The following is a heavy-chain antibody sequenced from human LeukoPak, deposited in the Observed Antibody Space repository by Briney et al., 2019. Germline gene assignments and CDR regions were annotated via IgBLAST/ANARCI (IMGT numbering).Heavy chain of an antibody. V-gene: IGHV4-4*07. CDR2: MDTGGNT. D-gene: IGHD3-9*01. CDR3: AKERRHFYRESTGFYPTGFYVDN. J-gene: IGHJ4*02. Sequence: SETLSLTCTVSSDSISGYSWNWIRQPAGEGLEWIGRMDTGGNTNFIPSLKSRLTMSADTSKNQLSLKLTSVTAADTAVYYCAKERRHFYRESTGFYPTGFYVDNWGRGILVTVSS. CDR1: SDSISGYS.